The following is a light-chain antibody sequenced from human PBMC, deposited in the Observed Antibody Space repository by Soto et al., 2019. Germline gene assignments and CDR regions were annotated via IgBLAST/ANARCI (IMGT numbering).Light chain of an antibody. CDR2: EVS. CDR3: SSFAGGNNLL. J-gene: IGLJ2*01. CDR1: SSDVGGYNF. V-gene: IGLV2-8*01. Sequence: QSALTQAPSASGSPGQSVTISCTGTSSDVGGYNFVSWYQQHPGKAPKLLIYEVSKRPSGVPDRFSGSKSDNTASLTVSGLQAEDEADYYCSSFAGGNNLLFGGGTKVTVL.